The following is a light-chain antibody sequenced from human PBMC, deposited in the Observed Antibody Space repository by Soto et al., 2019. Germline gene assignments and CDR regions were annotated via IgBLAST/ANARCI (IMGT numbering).Light chain of an antibody. J-gene: IGLJ1*01. CDR3: SSYAGGSTYV. Sequence: QSALTQPGSVSGFPGQSITISCTGTSSDVGSYDLVSWYQQHPGRAPKLLIFEVNKRPSGVSDDFSGSKSGNTASLTISGLRAEDEADYYCSSYAGGSTYVFGSGTKLTVL. V-gene: IGLV2-23*02. CDR2: EVN. CDR1: SSDVGSYDL.